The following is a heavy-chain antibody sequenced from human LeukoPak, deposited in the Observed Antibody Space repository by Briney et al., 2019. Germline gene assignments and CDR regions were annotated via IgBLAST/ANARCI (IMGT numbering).Heavy chain of an antibody. CDR3: VRDGGVSGYDLLDY. J-gene: IGHJ4*02. V-gene: IGHV3-7*01. D-gene: IGHD5-12*01. Sequence: PGGSLRLSCAASGFTFSNYWMSWGRQAPGKGLEWVAHINQDGSEEHYMDSVKARFIISRDNAKNSLSLQMDSLRAEDTAVYYCVRDGGVSGYDLLDYWGQGTLVTVSS. CDR2: INQDGSEE. CDR1: GFTFSNYW.